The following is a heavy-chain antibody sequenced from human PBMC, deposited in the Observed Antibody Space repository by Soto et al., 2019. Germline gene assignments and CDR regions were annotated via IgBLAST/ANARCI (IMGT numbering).Heavy chain of an antibody. CDR1: GGSISSGGYY. CDR3: ARAPISTTVTKREFDY. CDR2: IYYIGTT. J-gene: IGHJ4*02. V-gene: IGHV4-31*03. D-gene: IGHD4-17*01. Sequence: SETLSLTCTVSGGSISSGGYYWSWSRQHPGKGLEWIGYIYYIGTTYYSPSLKSRVTISVDTSKNQFSLKLSSVTAADTAMYYCARAPISTTVTKREFDYWGQGTLVTVSS.